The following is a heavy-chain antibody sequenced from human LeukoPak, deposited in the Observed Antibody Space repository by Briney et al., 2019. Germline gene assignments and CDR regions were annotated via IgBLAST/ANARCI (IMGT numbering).Heavy chain of an antibody. J-gene: IGHJ1*01. V-gene: IGHV4-61*02. CDR1: GGPISRGSYY. Sequence: SETLSLTCTVSGGPISRGSYYWSWIRQPAGKGLEWIGRIYTSGSTNYNPSLKSRVIISVDTSKNQFSLKLSSVTAADTAVYYCARVLSGSYFQHWGQGTLVTVSS. D-gene: IGHD1-26*01. CDR3: ARVLSGSYFQH. CDR2: IYTSGST.